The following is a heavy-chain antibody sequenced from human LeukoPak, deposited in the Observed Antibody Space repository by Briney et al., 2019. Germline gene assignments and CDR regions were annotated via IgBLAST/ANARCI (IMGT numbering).Heavy chain of an antibody. D-gene: IGHD3-10*01. Sequence: SETLSLTCTVSGYSISSGYYWGWIRQPPGKGLEWIGEINHSGSTNYNPSLKSRVTISVDTSKNQFSLKLSSVTAADTAVYYCARLARITMVRGAISPWGQGTLVTVSS. CDR2: INHSGST. V-gene: IGHV4-38-2*02. CDR3: ARLARITMVRGAISP. CDR1: GYSISSGYY. J-gene: IGHJ5*02.